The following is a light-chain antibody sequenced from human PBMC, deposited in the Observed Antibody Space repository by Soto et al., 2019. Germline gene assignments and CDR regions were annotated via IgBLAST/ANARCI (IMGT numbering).Light chain of an antibody. CDR3: QQYNNWPLL. J-gene: IGKJ4*01. V-gene: IGKV3-15*01. Sequence: EIVMTQSPATLSVSPGERATLSCRASQSVSSNLAWYQQKPGQAPRLLIYGASTRATGIPARFSGSGSGTEFPLTISRLQYEDFAVYYCQQYNNWPLLFGGGTKVEIK. CDR1: QSVSSN. CDR2: GAS.